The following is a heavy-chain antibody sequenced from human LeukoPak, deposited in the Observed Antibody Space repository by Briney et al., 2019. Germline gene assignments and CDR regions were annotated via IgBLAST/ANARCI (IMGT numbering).Heavy chain of an antibody. Sequence: GGSLRLSXAASGFTVSSNYMSWVRQAPGKGLEWVSVIYSGGSTYYADSVKGRFTISRDNSKNTLYLQMNSLRAEDTAVYYCARGYGIAARPFDYWGQGTLVTVSS. CDR1: GFTVSSNY. J-gene: IGHJ4*02. D-gene: IGHD6-6*01. CDR3: ARGYGIAARPFDY. V-gene: IGHV3-53*01. CDR2: IYSGGST.